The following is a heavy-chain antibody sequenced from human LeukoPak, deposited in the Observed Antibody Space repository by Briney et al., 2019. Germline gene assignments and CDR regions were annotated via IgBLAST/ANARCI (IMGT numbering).Heavy chain of an antibody. CDR1: GFTFSSYS. CDR3: AKKHGGSYLDNWFDP. CDR2: ISGSGGST. V-gene: IGHV3-23*01. Sequence: TGGSLRLSCAASGFTFSSYSMSWVRQAPGKGLEWVSAISGSGGSTYYADSVKGRFTISRDNSKNTLYLQMNSLRAEDTAVYYCAKKHGGSYLDNWFDPWGQGTLVTVSS. J-gene: IGHJ5*02. D-gene: IGHD1-26*01.